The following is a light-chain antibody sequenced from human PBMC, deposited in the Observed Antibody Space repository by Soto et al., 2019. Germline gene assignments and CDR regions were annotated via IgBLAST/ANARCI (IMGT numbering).Light chain of an antibody. Sequence: EIQMTQSPSNLAGSVGDRVTMXCRASQTTSSGFAWYQQRPGKAPFLLISDASNLERGVPSRFSGSGSGTEFTLTISSSQPDDFATYYCQQYTGYSRTFGQGTKVDIK. J-gene: IGKJ1*01. CDR2: DAS. V-gene: IGKV1-5*01. CDR3: QQYTGYSRT. CDR1: QTTSSG.